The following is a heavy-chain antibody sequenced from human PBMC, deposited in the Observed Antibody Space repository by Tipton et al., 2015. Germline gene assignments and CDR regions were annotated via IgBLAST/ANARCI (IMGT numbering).Heavy chain of an antibody. Sequence: TLSLTCTVSDGSISDDYWNWIRQPPGKGLEWIGSISHSGNTYYNPSLKSRVTIPVDTSKNQFSLKLTSVTAADTAVYYCACQDYDSLTRDYQTVDYWGQGTLVTVSS. CDR3: ACQDYDSLTRDYQTVDY. J-gene: IGHJ4*02. CDR1: DGSISDDY. V-gene: IGHV4-38-2*02. CDR2: ISHSGNT. D-gene: IGHD3-9*01.